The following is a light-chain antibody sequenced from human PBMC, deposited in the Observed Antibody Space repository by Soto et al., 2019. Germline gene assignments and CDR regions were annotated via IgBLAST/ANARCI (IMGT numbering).Light chain of an antibody. Sequence: IQLTQSPSPLSASVGDRVNITCRASQGISSYLAWYQQKPGKAPKLLIYDASTLQSGVPSRFSGSGSGTDFTLTISSLQPEDFATYYCQQLNSYPITFGQGTRLEIK. V-gene: IGKV1-9*01. J-gene: IGKJ5*01. CDR1: QGISSY. CDR3: QQLNSYPIT. CDR2: DAS.